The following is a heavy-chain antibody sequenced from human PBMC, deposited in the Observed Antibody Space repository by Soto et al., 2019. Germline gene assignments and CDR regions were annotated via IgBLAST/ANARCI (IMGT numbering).Heavy chain of an antibody. Sequence: SETLSLTCTVSGGSISSSSYYWGWIRQPPGKGLEWIGSIYYSGSIIYNPSFKSRVTISVDTSKNQFSLQLSSVTAADTAVYFCAREDDGGDRDYYGLDVWGQGTTVTVSS. CDR3: AREDDGGDRDYYGLDV. CDR1: GGSISSSSYY. J-gene: IGHJ6*02. D-gene: IGHD2-21*02. CDR2: IYYSGSI. V-gene: IGHV4-39*07.